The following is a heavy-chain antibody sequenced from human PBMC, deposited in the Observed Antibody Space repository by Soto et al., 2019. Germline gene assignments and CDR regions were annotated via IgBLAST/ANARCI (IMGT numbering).Heavy chain of an antibody. CDR2: VYYGGNT. CDR3: ARDFRIPNGFDP. Sequence: PSETLSLTCLVSGASISSYYWSWIRQSPGKGLEWIGYVYYGGNTNYNPSLKSRVTISVDTSKNQFSLKLSSVTAADTGVYYCARDFRIPNGFDPWGPGTLVTVSS. V-gene: IGHV4-59*01. J-gene: IGHJ5*02. CDR1: GASISSYY. D-gene: IGHD2-21*01.